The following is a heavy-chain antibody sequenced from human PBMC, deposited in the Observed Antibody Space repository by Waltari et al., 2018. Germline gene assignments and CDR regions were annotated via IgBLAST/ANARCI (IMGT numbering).Heavy chain of an antibody. J-gene: IGHJ3*01. CDR2: MSYSGAT. CDR3: ATYLGASLGTAAFDV. D-gene: IGHD1-1*01. CDR1: GGSITNNRHN. Sequence: QLQLQESGPGLVKPSETLSLTCSVSGGSITNNRHNRGWLRQPPGQGLEWIATMSYSGATYSSPSLKSRVTISRDTSKNQVSLKLGSVTAADTAVYYCATYLGASLGTAAFDVWGQGTMVTVSS. V-gene: IGHV4-39*01.